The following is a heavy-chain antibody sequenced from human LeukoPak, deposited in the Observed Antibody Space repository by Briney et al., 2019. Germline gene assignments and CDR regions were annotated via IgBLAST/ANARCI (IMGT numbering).Heavy chain of an antibody. J-gene: IGHJ4*02. V-gene: IGHV3-53*01. CDR1: GFTVSSNY. Sequence: GGSLRLSCAASGFTVSSNYMSWVRQAPGKGLEWVSVIYSGGSTYYAGSVKGRFTISRDNSKNTLYLQMNSLRAEDTAVYYCAREDYSSGPDGEYWGQGTLVTVSS. CDR2: IYSGGST. D-gene: IGHD6-19*01. CDR3: AREDYSSGPDGEY.